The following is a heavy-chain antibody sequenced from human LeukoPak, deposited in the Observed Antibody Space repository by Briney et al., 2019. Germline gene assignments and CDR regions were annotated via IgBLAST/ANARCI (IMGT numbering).Heavy chain of an antibody. D-gene: IGHD3-22*01. Sequence: GGSLRLSCGASGFPFSSYRVSWVRRARGWGLEWVAHIKQYGSERYYVDCERARFPISRHNAKHSLYVQMNSLRAEDTAVYYCARESYYYDGSGPGCYYYYRDVWGKGTTVTVSS. CDR3: ARESYYYDGSGPGCYYYYRDV. CDR2: IKQYGSER. J-gene: IGHJ6*03. V-gene: IGHV3-7*01. CDR1: GFPFSSYR.